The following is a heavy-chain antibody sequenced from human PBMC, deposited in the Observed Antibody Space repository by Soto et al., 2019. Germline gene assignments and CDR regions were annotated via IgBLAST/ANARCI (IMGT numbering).Heavy chain of an antibody. CDR1: GFSLSSSW. J-gene: IGHJ6*02. CDR3: ASKRLYFYGLDV. V-gene: IGHV3-7*01. CDR2: IMKDGSDK. Sequence: GGSLILSCTASGFSLSSSWMTSVRQARGKGLEWVAHIMKDGSDKYYVDSVKGRFTISRDNAKNSLYLQMTSLRAEDTAVYYCASKRLYFYGLDVWGQGTTVTVSS.